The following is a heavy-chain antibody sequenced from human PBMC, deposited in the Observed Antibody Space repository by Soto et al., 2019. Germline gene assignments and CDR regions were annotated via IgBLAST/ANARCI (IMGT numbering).Heavy chain of an antibody. J-gene: IGHJ4*02. V-gene: IGHV3-23*01. CDR3: AKGIQGSIAAPMYY. D-gene: IGHD6-6*01. CDR1: GFTFSSYA. Sequence: SCAASGFTFSSYAMSWVRQAPGKGLEWVSAISGSGGSTYYADSVKGRFTISRDNSKNTLYLQMNSLRAEDTAVYYCAKGIQGSIAAPMYYWGQGTLVTVSS. CDR2: ISGSGGST.